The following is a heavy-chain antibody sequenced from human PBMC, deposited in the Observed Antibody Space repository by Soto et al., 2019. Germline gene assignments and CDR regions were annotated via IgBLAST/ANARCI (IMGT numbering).Heavy chain of an antibody. CDR3: TRDPRNYYDSIGSANWFDP. V-gene: IGHV3-73*02. CDR1: GFTFSGSA. D-gene: IGHD3-22*01. CDR2: IRSKTNSYAT. J-gene: IGHJ5*02. Sequence: EVQLVESGGGLVQPGGSLKLSCAASGFTFSGSAMHWVRQASGKGLEWVGRIRSKTNSYATAYAASVKGRFTISRDDSKDTAYLQMNSQKTEDTAVYYCTRDPRNYYDSIGSANWFDPWGQGTLVTVSS.